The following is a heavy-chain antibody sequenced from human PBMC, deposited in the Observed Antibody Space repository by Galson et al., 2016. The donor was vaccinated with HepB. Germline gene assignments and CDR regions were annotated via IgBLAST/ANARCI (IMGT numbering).Heavy chain of an antibody. J-gene: IGHJ4*01. CDR1: GGSYSGYY. CDR2: INHSGST. CDR3: AGEGRYSYGYTSDY. Sequence: SETLSLTCAVYGGSYSGYYWSWIRQPPGKGLEWIGEINHSGSTNYNPSLKSRVTMSVDTSKNQFSLKLSSVTAADTAVYYCAGEGRYSYGYTSDYWGHGTRVTVSS. D-gene: IGHD5-18*01. V-gene: IGHV4-34*01.